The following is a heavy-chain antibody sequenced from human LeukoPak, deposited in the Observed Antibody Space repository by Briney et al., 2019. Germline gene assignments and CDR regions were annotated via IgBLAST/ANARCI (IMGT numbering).Heavy chain of an antibody. V-gene: IGHV1-18*01. J-gene: IGHJ3*02. CDR1: DYTFTSYG. Sequence: ASVKVSCKASDYTFTSYGISWVRQAPGQGLEWMGWISAYNGNTNYAQKLQGRVTMTTDTSTSTAYMELRSLRSDDTAVYYCARDGYSYGSDAFDIWGQGTMVTVSS. CDR2: ISAYNGNT. D-gene: IGHD5-18*01. CDR3: ARDGYSYGSDAFDI.